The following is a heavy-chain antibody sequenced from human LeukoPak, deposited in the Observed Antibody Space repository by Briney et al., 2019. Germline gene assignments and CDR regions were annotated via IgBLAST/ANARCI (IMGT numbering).Heavy chain of an antibody. CDR1: GYTFTGYY. D-gene: IGHD4-17*01. V-gene: IGHV1-2*06. J-gene: IGHJ5*02. CDR2: INPNSGGT. CDR3: ASGSMTTVTIDNWFYP. Sequence: ASVKVSCKASGYTFTGYYMHWVRQAPGQGLEWMGRINPNSGGTNYAQKFQGRVTMTRDTSISTAYMELSRLRSDDTAVYYCASGSMTTVTIDNWFYPWGQGTLVTVSS.